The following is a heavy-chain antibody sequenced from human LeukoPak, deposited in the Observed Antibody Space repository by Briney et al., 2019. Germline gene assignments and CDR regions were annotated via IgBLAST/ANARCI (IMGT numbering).Heavy chain of an antibody. CDR1: GFTFSNYA. D-gene: IGHD6-13*01. V-gene: IGHV3-23*01. Sequence: GGSLRLSCVASGFTFSNYAMSWVRQTPGKGLEWVSSISGSGGSTHYADSVKGRFTISRDNSKNTLYLQMNSLRAEDTAVYYCAKDSTGYSSSWGQGTLVTVSS. CDR3: AKDSTGYSSS. CDR2: ISGSGGST. J-gene: IGHJ4*02.